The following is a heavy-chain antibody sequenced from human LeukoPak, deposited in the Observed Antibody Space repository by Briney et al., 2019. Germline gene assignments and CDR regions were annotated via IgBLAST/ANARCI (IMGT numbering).Heavy chain of an antibody. CDR1: GFTVSSNY. J-gene: IGHJ4*02. CDR2: ISYDGSNK. CDR3: ARGGTYYYDSCGYY. D-gene: IGHD3-22*01. V-gene: IGHV3-30-3*01. Sequence: GGSLRLSCAASGFTVSSNYMSWVRQAPGKGLEWVAVISYDGSNKYYADSVKGRFTISRDNSKDTLYLQMISLRPEDTAVYYCARGGTYYYDSCGYYWGQGTLVTVSS.